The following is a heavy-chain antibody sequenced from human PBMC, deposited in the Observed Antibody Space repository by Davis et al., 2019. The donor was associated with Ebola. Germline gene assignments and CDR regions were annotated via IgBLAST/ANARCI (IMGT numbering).Heavy chain of an antibody. D-gene: IGHD6-13*01. Sequence: GESLKISCAASGFTFSSYWMSWVRQAPGKGLEWVANIKQDGGEKYYVDSVKGRFTISRDNAKNSLYLQMNSPRAEDTAVYYCARARHSSTWFLGDFDYWGQGTLVTVSS. J-gene: IGHJ4*02. CDR1: GFTFSSYW. V-gene: IGHV3-7*03. CDR3: ARARHSSTWFLGDFDY. CDR2: IKQDGGEK.